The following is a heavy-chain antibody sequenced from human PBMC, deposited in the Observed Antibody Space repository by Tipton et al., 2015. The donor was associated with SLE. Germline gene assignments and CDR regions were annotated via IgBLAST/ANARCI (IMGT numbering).Heavy chain of an antibody. V-gene: IGHV3-33*06. CDR2: IWYDGSNK. CDR1: GFTFSTYG. J-gene: IGHJ4*02. D-gene: IGHD3-22*01. CDR3: AKGIVVVITVFDY. Sequence: SLRLSCAASGFTFSTYGMHWARQAPGKGLEWVAVIWYDGSNKYYADSVKGRFTISRDNSKNTLYLQMNSLRAEDTAVYYCAKGIVVVITVFDYWGQGTLVTVSS.